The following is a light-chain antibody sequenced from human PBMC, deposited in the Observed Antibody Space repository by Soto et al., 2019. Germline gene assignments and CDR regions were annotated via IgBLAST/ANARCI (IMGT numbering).Light chain of an antibody. Sequence: EIVLTQSPGTLSLSPGERATLSCRASQSVSSKYLAWYQQKPGRAPRVLIYGTSIRASGVPERFSGGGSGTDFTLTITRLEPEDFAVYFCQQYKNWPPWTFGQGTKVDI. CDR1: QSVSSKY. J-gene: IGKJ1*01. CDR2: GTS. V-gene: IGKV3-20*01. CDR3: QQYKNWPPWT.